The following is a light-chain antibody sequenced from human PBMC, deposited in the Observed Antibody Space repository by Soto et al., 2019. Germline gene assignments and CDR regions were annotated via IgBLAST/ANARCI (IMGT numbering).Light chain of an antibody. CDR3: AAWDDSLSAYV. J-gene: IGLJ1*01. CDR2: RNN. Sequence: QSVLTQPPSASGTPGQRVTISCSGSSSNIGSNYVYWYQQLPGTAPKLLIYRNNQRPSGVPDRFSGSKSGTSASLAISGLGAEDEADYYCAAWDDSLSAYVFGTGTKLTVL. V-gene: IGLV1-47*01. CDR1: SSNIGSNY.